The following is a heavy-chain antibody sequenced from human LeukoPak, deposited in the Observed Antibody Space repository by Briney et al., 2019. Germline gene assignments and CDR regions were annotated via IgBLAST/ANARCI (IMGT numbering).Heavy chain of an antibody. J-gene: IGHJ4*02. CDR2: INPSGGST. Sequence: ASVKVSCKASGYTFTSYYMHWVRQAPGQGLEWMGIINPSGGSTSYAQKFQGRVTMTRDTSTSTVYMELSSLRSEDTAVYYCARIAVPAAISPLFDYWGQGTLVTVSS. CDR3: ARIAVPAAISPLFDY. V-gene: IGHV1-46*01. CDR1: GYTFTSYY. D-gene: IGHD2-2*02.